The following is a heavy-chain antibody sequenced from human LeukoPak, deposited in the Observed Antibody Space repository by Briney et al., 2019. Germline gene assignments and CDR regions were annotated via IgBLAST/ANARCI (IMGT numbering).Heavy chain of an antibody. CDR2: ISYDGSNK. V-gene: IGHV3-30*18. CDR1: GFTFSSYG. J-gene: IGHJ4*02. Sequence: GGSLRLSCAASGFTFSSYGMHWVRQAPGKGLEWVAAISYDGSNKYYADSVKGRFTISRDNSKNTLYLQMNSLRAEDTAVYYCAKDNYYDNSAYPDYWGQETLVTVSS. CDR3: AKDNYYDNSAYPDY. D-gene: IGHD3-22*01.